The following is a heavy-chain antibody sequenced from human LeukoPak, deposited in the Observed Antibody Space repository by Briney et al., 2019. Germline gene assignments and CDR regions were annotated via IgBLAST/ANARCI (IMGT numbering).Heavy chain of an antibody. V-gene: IGHV3-30*18. CDR3: AKDYGIEAGNILPPWFDP. CDR2: TSYDGSNT. Sequence: SGGSLRLSCEASGFTFSSYDMHWVRQAPGKGLEWVAVTSYDGSNTYYADSVKGRFTISRDNSKNTLYLQMSSLRAEDTAVYYCAKDYGIEAGNILPPWFDPWGQGTLVTVSS. CDR1: GFTFSSYD. D-gene: IGHD6-25*01. J-gene: IGHJ5*02.